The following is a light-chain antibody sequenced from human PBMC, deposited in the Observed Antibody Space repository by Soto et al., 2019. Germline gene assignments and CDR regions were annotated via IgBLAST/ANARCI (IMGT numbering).Light chain of an antibody. CDR2: EVS. J-gene: IGLJ1*01. CDR1: SSDVGGYDC. V-gene: IGLV2-14*01. Sequence: QSVLTQPASVSGSPGQSITISCTGTSSDVGGYDCVSWYQQHPGKAPKLIIYEVSNRPSGVSNRFSGYKSGNTASLTISGLQAEDEADYYCQYYENSLSVYVFGTGTKVTVL. CDR3: QYYENSLSVYV.